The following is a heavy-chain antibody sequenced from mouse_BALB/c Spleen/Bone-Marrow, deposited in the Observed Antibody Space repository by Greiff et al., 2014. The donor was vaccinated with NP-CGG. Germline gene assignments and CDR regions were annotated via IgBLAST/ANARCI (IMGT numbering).Heavy chain of an antibody. CDR2: IGVGGTYT. V-gene: IGHV5-6*01. J-gene: IGHJ3*01. Sequence: EVQLVESGGDLVKPGGSLKLSCAASGFTFSGYGMSWVRQTPDKRLEWVATIGVGGTYTYYPDNVKGRFTISRDNAKNTLYLRMSSLKSEDTAMYYCARPFTTVVATVFAYWGQGTLATVSA. D-gene: IGHD1-1*01. CDR3: ARPFTTVVATVFAY. CDR1: GFTFSGYG.